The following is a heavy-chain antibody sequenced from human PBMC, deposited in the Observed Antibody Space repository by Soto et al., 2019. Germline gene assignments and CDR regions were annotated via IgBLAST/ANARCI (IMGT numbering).Heavy chain of an antibody. J-gene: IGHJ6*02. CDR3: ARGRGYCSSTSCSPMDV. V-gene: IGHV3-53*01. CDR1: GFTVSSNY. CDR2: IYSGGST. D-gene: IGHD2-2*01. Sequence: VGSLRLSCAASGFTVSSNYMSWVRQAPGKGLEWVSVIYSGGSTYYADSVKGRFTISRDNSKNTLYLQMNSLRAEDTAVYYCARGRGYCSSTSCSPMDVWGQGTTVTVSS.